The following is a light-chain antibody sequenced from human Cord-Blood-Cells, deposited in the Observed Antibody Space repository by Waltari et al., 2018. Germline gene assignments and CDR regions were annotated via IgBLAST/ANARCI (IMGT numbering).Light chain of an antibody. Sequence: QSVLTQPPSASGTPGQRVTIYCSGSSYNIGSNTVNWYQQLPGTAPKLLIYSNNQRPSGVPDRFSGSKSGTSASLAISGLQSEDEADYYCAAWDDSLNGWVFGGGTKLTVL. CDR3: AAWDDSLNGWV. CDR1: SYNIGSNT. CDR2: SNN. V-gene: IGLV1-44*01. J-gene: IGLJ3*02.